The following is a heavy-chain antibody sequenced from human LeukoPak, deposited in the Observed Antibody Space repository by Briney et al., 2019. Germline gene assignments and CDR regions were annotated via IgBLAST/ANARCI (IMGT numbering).Heavy chain of an antibody. J-gene: IGHJ6*02. Sequence: SETLSLTCTVSGGSISSYYWSWIRQPPGKGLEWIGHIYYSGSTNYNPSLKSRVTISVDTSKNQFSLKLSSVTAADTAVYYCARDSRPLRRYYYYGMDVWGQGTTVTVSS. CDR2: IYYSGST. CDR3: ARDSRPLRRYYYYGMDV. CDR1: GGSISSYY. V-gene: IGHV4-59*01.